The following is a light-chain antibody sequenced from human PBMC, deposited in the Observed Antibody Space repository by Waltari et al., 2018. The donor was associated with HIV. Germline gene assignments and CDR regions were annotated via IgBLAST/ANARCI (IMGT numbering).Light chain of an antibody. CDR1: QGVGSN. CDR2: CAA. J-gene: IGKJ2*01. CDR3: QQYNIRPRGNT. Sequence: DIVMPQSPAILSVSPGDRVTLSCRASQGVGSNLAWYQQKVGQAPRLLIYCAATRAAEIPVRFSGSGSGTDFTLTIDSLQSEDFATYYCQQYNIRPRGNTFGQGTKLQIK. V-gene: IGKV3-15*01.